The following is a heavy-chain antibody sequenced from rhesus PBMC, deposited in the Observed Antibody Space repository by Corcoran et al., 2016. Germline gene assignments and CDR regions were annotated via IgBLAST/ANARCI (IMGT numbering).Heavy chain of an antibody. CDR2: IDPSDSDT. Sequence: EVQLVQSGAEVKRPGESLQISCKPSGYSFTSSWIRWVRQMPGNGLEWMGEIDPSDSDTRYSPSFQGQVTISADKSISTAYLQWSSLKASDTATYYCATRRSSGSWYFDIWGPGTPITISS. CDR3: ATRRSSGSWYFDI. J-gene: IGHJ2*01. CDR1: GYSFTSSW. V-gene: IGHV5-20*02. D-gene: IGHD6-25*01.